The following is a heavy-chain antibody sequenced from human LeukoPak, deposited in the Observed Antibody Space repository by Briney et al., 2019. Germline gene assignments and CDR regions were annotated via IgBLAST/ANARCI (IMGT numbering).Heavy chain of an antibody. CDR2: INPNSDGT. V-gene: IGHV1-2*02. D-gene: IGHD4-17*01. Sequence: SVKVSCKASGYAFTGYYMHWVRQAPGQGLEWMGWINPNSDGTNYAQNFQGRVTMTRDTSISTAYMELSRLTSDDTAVYYCARDGYGDNSFDYWGQGTLVTVSS. J-gene: IGHJ4*02. CDR3: ARDGYGDNSFDY. CDR1: GYAFTGYY.